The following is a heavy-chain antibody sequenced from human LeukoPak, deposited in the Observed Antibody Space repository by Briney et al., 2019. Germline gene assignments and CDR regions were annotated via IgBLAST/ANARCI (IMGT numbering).Heavy chain of an antibody. J-gene: IGHJ4*02. CDR3: AKDFSTSYYDILTGFGY. D-gene: IGHD3-9*01. CDR1: GFTFSSYA. CDR2: ISGSGGST. V-gene: IGHV3-23*01. Sequence: GGSLRLSCAASGFTFSSYAMSWVRQAPGKGLEWVSAISGSGGSTYYADSVKGRFTISRDNSKNTLYLQMNSLRAEDTAVYYCAKDFSTSYYDILTGFGYWGQGTLVTVFS.